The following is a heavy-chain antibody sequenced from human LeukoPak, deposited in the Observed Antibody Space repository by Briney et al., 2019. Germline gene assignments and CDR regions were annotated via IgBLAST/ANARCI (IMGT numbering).Heavy chain of an antibody. CDR2: IGDSSGRT. CDR3: AKILYAGGSNIFDY. CDR1: GFTFSTYA. Sequence: PGGSLRLSCVASGFTFSTYAMNWVRQAPGKGLEWVSFIGDSSGRTFYADSVKGRFTISRDISKNILYLEMNSLRAEDTAVYYCAKILYAGGSNIFDYWGQGTLVTVSS. D-gene: IGHD2-8*02. J-gene: IGHJ4*02. V-gene: IGHV3-23*01.